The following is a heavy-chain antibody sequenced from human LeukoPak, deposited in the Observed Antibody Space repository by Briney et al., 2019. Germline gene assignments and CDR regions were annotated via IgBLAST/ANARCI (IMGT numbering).Heavy chain of an antibody. V-gene: IGHV3-48*03. CDR2: ISSSGSTI. CDR3: AELGITMIGGV. Sequence: QPGGSLRLSCTASGFTFSSYEMNWVRQAPGKGLEWVSYISSSGSTIYYADSVKGRFTISRDNAKNSLYLQMNSLRAEDTAVYYCAELGITMIGGVWGKGTTVTISS. J-gene: IGHJ6*04. D-gene: IGHD3-10*02. CDR1: GFTFSSYE.